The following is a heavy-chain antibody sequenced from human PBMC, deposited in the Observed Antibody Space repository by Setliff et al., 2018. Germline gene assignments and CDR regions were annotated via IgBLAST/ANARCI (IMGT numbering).Heavy chain of an antibody. CDR2: VYSTGST. Sequence: SETLSLTCNVSGASISSGSHYWSWIRQSAGEKPTWIGHVYSTGSTNYNPSFESRVSISVDKSNNQFSLKMTSVTAADTAVYYCARGYCSSPSCFFAGWFDPWGQGTLVTVSS. CDR1: GASISSGSHY. V-gene: IGHV4-61*09. D-gene: IGHD2-2*01. CDR3: ARGYCSSPSCFFAGWFDP. J-gene: IGHJ5*02.